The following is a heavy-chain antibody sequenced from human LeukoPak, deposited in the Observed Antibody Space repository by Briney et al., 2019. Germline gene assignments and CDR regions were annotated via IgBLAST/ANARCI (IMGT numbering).Heavy chain of an antibody. V-gene: IGHV3-23*01. CDR2: ISGSGGST. J-gene: IGHJ4*02. CDR3: AKVLVTYTNFDY. D-gene: IGHD2-21*02. CDR1: GFTFSSYA. Sequence: GGSLRLSCAASGFTFSSYAVSWVRQAPGKGLEWVSGISGSGGSTYYADSVKGRFTISRDNSKNTLYLQMNSLRAEDTAVYYCAKVLVTYTNFDYWGQGTLVTVSS.